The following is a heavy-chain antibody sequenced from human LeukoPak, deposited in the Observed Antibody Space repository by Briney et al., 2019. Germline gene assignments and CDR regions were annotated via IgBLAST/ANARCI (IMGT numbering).Heavy chain of an antibody. V-gene: IGHV3-21*01. J-gene: IGHJ5*02. CDR1: GFIFSSYS. CDR2: INPAGTST. Sequence: GGCLRLPCAASGFIFSSYSMNWVRQAPGKGLEWVSSINPAGTSTFHADSVKGRFTISRDNTENSLYMQMDSLRDEDTAVYYCVRDFLGESGAGGPWGQGTLVTVSS. D-gene: IGHD3-10*01. CDR3: VRDFLGESGAGGP.